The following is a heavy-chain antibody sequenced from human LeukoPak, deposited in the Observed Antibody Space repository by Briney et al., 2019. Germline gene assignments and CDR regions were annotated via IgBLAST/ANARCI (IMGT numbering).Heavy chain of an antibody. V-gene: IGHV3-23*01. CDR1: GFTFSGST. CDR2: ISGSGGTT. CDR3: AKDRGIVVVPTLFDY. J-gene: IGHJ4*02. Sequence: PGGSLRLSCAASGFTFSGSTMSWVRQAPGKGLEWVSGISGSGGTTRHADSVKGRFTISRDNSKNTLYLKMNSLRAEDTAVYYCAKDRGIVVVPTLFDYWGQGTLVTVSS. D-gene: IGHD2-2*01.